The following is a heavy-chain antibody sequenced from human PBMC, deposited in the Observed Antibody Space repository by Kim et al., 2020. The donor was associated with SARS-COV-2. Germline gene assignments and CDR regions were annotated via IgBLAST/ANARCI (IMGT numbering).Heavy chain of an antibody. CDR1: GGSISSSSYY. CDR2: IYYSGST. J-gene: IGHJ4*02. CDR3: ARARITMIVVVIRGAHYSVY. Sequence: SETLSLTCTVSGGSISSSSYYWGWIRQPPGKGLEWIGSIYYSGSTYYNPSLKSRVTISVDTSKNQFSLKLSSVTAADTAVYYCARARITMIVVVIRGAHYSVYWGQGTLVSASS. D-gene: IGHD3-22*01. V-gene: IGHV4-39*01.